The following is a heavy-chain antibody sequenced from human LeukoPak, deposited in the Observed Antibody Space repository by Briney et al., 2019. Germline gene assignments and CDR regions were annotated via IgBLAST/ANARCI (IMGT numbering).Heavy chain of an antibody. CDR1: GFTFNNYG. J-gene: IGHJ6*04. CDR2: ISYDENNK. Sequence: PGGSLRLSCAASGFTFNNYGMHWVRQAPGKGLEWVAVISYDENNKYYVESVKGRFTISRDNAKNTLYLQMNSLRAEDTAVYYCARDLWSSADVWGKGTTVTVSS. V-gene: IGHV3-30*03. CDR3: ARDLWSSADV. D-gene: IGHD3-3*01.